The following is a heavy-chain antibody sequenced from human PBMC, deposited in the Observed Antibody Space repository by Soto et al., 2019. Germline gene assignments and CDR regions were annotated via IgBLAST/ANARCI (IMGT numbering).Heavy chain of an antibody. V-gene: IGHV1-69*13. Sequence: SVKVSCKASGGNFSRYAISWLRQAPGQGLEWMGGIIPVFRTTNYEQKLQGRVTITADGSTSTAYMELRSLRSDDTAVYYCARDRSLGGASPRAYYYYGMDVWGQGTTVTVSS. D-gene: IGHD3-16*01. CDR3: ARDRSLGGASPRAYYYYGMDV. CDR2: IIPVFRTT. J-gene: IGHJ6*02. CDR1: GGNFSRYA.